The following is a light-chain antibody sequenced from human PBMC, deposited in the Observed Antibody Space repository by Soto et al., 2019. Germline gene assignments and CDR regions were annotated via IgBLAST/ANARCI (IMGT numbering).Light chain of an antibody. Sequence: EKVMPQSPATLSVSPGERATLSCRASQSVKTSLAWNQQKPGRAPRLLIFDAFTRATGIPVRFSGSASGTDFTLTISSLQSEDSAVYYCQQYDEWPLTFGGGTKVEIK. CDR2: DAF. CDR1: QSVKTS. V-gene: IGKV3-15*01. CDR3: QQYDEWPLT. J-gene: IGKJ4*01.